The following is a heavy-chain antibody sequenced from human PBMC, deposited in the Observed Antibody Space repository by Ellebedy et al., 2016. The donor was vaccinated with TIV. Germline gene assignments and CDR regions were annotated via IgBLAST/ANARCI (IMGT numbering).Heavy chain of an antibody. Sequence: SETLSLXXTVSGASIRTSSFSWGWIRQSPGKGLESIGSLYYSGRTYFNPSLKSRVTISVDTAKNQFSLNLSSVTAADTALYYCTGSIVVVPAAFDFWGQGVLVTVAS. D-gene: IGHD2-2*01. V-gene: IGHV4-39*01. CDR1: GASIRTSSFS. CDR2: LYYSGRT. CDR3: TGSIVVVPAAFDF. J-gene: IGHJ4*02.